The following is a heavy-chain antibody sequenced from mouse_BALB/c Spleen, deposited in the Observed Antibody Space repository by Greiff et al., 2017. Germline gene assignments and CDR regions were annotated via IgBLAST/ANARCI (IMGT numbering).Heavy chain of an antibody. J-gene: IGHJ3*01. Sequence: EVKLVESGGGLVKPGGSLKLSCAASGFTFSSYTMSWVRQTPEKRLEWVATISSGGSYTYYPDSVKGRFTISRDNAKNTLYLQMSSLKSEDTAMYYCTREGSTMIRQFAYWGQGTLVTVSA. CDR1: GFTFSSYT. CDR2: ISSGGSYT. V-gene: IGHV5-6-4*01. CDR3: TREGSTMIRQFAY. D-gene: IGHD2-4*01.